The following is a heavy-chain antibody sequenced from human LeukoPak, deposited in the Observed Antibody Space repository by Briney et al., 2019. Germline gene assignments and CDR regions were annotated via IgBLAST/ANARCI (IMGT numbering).Heavy chain of an antibody. D-gene: IGHD3-22*01. V-gene: IGHV3-23*01. CDR3: ARVPYYYDSSGYGLAFDI. CDR2: ISGSGGST. CDR1: GFTFSSYA. J-gene: IGHJ3*02. Sequence: GGSLRLSCAASGFTFSSYAMSWVRQAPGKGLEWVSAISGSGGSTYYADSVKGRFTISRDDAKNSLYLQMNSLRAEDTAVYYCARVPYYYDSSGYGLAFDIWGQGTMVTVSS.